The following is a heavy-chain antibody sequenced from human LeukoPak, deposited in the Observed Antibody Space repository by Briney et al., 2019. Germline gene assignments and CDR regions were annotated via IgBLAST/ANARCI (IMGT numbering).Heavy chain of an antibody. CDR2: IIPIFGTA. Sequence: SVKVSCKASGGTFSSYAISWVRQAPGQGLEWMGGIIPIFGTANYAQKFQGRVTITADESTSTAYMELSSLRSEDTAVYYCARVPEGLSIAVAGNAFDIWGQGTMVTVSS. CDR1: GGTFSSYA. V-gene: IGHV1-69*01. CDR3: ARVPEGLSIAVAGNAFDI. J-gene: IGHJ3*02. D-gene: IGHD6-19*01.